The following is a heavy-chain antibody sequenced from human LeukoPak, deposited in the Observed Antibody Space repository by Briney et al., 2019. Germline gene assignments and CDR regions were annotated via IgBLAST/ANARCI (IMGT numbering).Heavy chain of an antibody. J-gene: IGHJ6*03. CDR3: ARGRRSHYYYYYMDV. CDR2: INHSGST. Sequence: SETLSLTCAVYGGSFSGYYWSWIRQPPGKGLEWIGEINHSGSTNYNPSLKSRVTISVDTSKNQFSLQLSSVTAADTAVYYCARGRRSHYYYYYMDVWGKGTTVTVSS. V-gene: IGHV4-34*01. D-gene: IGHD3-3*01. CDR1: GGSFSGYY.